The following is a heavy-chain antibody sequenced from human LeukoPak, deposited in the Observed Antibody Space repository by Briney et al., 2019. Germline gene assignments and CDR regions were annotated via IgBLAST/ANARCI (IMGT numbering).Heavy chain of an antibody. J-gene: IGHJ1*01. Sequence: SETLSLTCTVSLGSFSSSSYYWGWIRQPPGKGLEWIGSIYYSGSTYYNPSLKSRVTISVDTSKNQFSLKLSSVTAADTAVYYCAQHNYGSNVAEYFQHWGQGTLVTVSS. D-gene: IGHD4-23*01. CDR1: LGSFSSSSYY. CDR2: IYYSGST. CDR3: AQHNYGSNVAEYFQH. V-gene: IGHV4-39*01.